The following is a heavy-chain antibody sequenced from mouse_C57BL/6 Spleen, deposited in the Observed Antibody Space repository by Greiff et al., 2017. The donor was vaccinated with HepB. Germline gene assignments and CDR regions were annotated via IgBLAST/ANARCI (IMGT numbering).Heavy chain of an antibody. V-gene: IGHV1-52*01. CDR3: ARGPGTVYFDY. D-gene: IGHD4-1*01. CDR2: IDPSDSET. CDR1: GYTFTSYW. J-gene: IGHJ2*01. Sequence: VQLQQPGAELVRPGSSVKLSCKASGYTFTSYWMHWVKQRPIQGLEWIGNIDPSDSETHYNQKFKDKATLTVDKSSSTAYMQLSSLTSEDSAVYYCARGPGTVYFDYWGQGTTLTVSS.